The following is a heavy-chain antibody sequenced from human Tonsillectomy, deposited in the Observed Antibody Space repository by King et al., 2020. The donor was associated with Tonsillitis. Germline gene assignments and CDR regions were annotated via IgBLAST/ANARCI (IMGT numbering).Heavy chain of an antibody. D-gene: IGHD6-19*01. CDR1: GGTFSRYA. J-gene: IGHJ4*02. Sequence: VQLVESGAEVKKPGSSVKVSCKASGGTFSRYAISWVRQAPGQRLEWMGRIIPILALANYAQNFQGRVTITADKSMNTAYMELSSLRSEDTAVYYCARVEDYNIGWYLESWGQGTLVTVSS. CDR2: IIPILALA. CDR3: ARVEDYNIGWYLES. V-gene: IGHV1-69*09.